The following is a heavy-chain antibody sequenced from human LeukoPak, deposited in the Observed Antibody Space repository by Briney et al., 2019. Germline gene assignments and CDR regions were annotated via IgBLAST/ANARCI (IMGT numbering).Heavy chain of an antibody. D-gene: IGHD3/OR15-3a*01. CDR1: GFTFSGSA. V-gene: IGHV3-73*01. J-gene: IGHJ4*02. CDR2: IRSKAYNYST. Sequence: PGGSLRLSCAASGFTFSGSAMHWVRQASGKGLEWVGRIRSKAYNYSTTYAPSVRGRFIISRDDSKNTAYLQMNSLKTEDTGVYYCSRMSAAGLYTKDYWGQGMLVTVSS. CDR3: SRMSAAGLYTKDY.